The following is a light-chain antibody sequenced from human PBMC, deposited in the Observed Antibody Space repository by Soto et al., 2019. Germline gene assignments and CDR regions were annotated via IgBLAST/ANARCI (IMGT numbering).Light chain of an antibody. V-gene: IGLV2-8*01. CDR3: SSYAGSSNV. CDR2: KVN. Sequence: SALTQPPSASGSPGQSVAISCTGTSSDVGGYNYVSWYQQHPGKAPKLMIYKVNKRPSGVPDRFSGSKSGNTASLTVSGLQAEDEADYYCSSYAGSSNVFGTGTKVTVL. J-gene: IGLJ1*01. CDR1: SSDVGGYNY.